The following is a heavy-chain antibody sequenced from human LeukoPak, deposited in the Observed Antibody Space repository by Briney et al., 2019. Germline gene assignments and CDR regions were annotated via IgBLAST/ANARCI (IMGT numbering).Heavy chain of an antibody. J-gene: IGHJ6*02. CDR2: INPNSGGT. CDR1: GYTFTRYY. D-gene: IGHD3-9*01. Sequence: GASVKVSCKASGYTFTRYYLHWVRQAPGQGLEGMGWINPNSGGTHYAQKLQGRVTMTRDTSISTAYMELSRLRSDDTAVYYCAREPYDILTGRNYYYGMDVWGQGTTVTVSS. V-gene: IGHV1-2*02. CDR3: AREPYDILTGRNYYYGMDV.